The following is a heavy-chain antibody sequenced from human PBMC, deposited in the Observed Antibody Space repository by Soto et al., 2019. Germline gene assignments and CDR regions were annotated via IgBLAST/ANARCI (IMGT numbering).Heavy chain of an antibody. J-gene: IGHJ4*02. D-gene: IGHD4-17*01. Sequence: SETLSLTCTVSGGSISSYYWSWIRQPPGKGLEWIGYIYYSGSTNYNPSLKSRVTISVDTSKNQFSLNLSSVTAADTAVYYCARADTTVITYFDYWGQGTXVTVSS. CDR2: IYYSGST. CDR1: GGSISSYY. V-gene: IGHV4-59*01. CDR3: ARADTTVITYFDY.